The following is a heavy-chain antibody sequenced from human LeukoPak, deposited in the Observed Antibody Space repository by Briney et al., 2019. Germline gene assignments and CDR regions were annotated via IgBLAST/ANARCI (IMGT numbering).Heavy chain of an antibody. CDR1: GYTFTSYG. CDR3: ASLYYYDSSGSKDAFDI. CDR2: ISAYNGNT. D-gene: IGHD3-22*01. Sequence: GASVKVSCKASGYTFTSYGISWVRQAPGQGLEWMGWISAYNGNTNYAQKLQGRVTMTTDTSTSTAYMELRSLRSDDTAVYYCASLYYYDSSGSKDAFDIWGQGTMVTVSS. V-gene: IGHV1-18*01. J-gene: IGHJ3*02.